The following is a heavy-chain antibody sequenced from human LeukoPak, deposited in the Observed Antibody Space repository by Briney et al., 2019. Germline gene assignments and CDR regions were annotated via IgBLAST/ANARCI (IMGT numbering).Heavy chain of an antibody. CDR3: ARAPGIAAAGSLFQH. J-gene: IGHJ1*01. Sequence: PSETLSLTCTVSGGSISSSSYYWGWIRQPPGKGLEWIGSIYYSGSTYYNPSLKSRVTISVDTSKNQFSLKLSSVTAADTAVYYCARAPGIAAAGSLFQHWGQGTLVTVSS. D-gene: IGHD6-13*01. CDR2: IYYSGST. CDR1: GGSISSSSYY. V-gene: IGHV4-39*07.